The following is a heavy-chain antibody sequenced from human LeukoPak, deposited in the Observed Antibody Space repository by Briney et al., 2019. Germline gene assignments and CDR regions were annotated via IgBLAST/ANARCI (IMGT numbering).Heavy chain of an antibody. V-gene: IGHV4-4*07. CDR1: DDSISNYY. D-gene: IGHD1-1*01. J-gene: IGHJ4*02. CDR3: ACQTGNWFDY. CDR2: IYSSGNT. Sequence: SETLSLTCSVSDDSISNYYWNWIRQPAGKGLEWIGRIYSSGNTNYNPSLKSRVTMSVDTSKNQFSLNLSSVTAADTAVYYCACQTGNWFDYWGQGTLVTVSS.